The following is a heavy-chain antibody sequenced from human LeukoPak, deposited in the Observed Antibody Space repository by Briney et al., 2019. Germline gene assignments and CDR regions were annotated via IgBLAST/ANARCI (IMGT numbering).Heavy chain of an antibody. D-gene: IGHD3-22*01. J-gene: IGHJ4*02. V-gene: IGHV1-2*02. CDR1: GYTFTAYY. CDR2: INPDSGGT. CDR3: ASPAFYDSSGYDPYYFDY. Sequence: ASVKVSCKASGYTFTAYYMHWVRQAPGQGLEWMGWINPDSGGTNYAQKFQGRVTMTRDTSISTAYMELSRLRSDDTAVYYCASPAFYDSSGYDPYYFDYWGQGTLVTVSS.